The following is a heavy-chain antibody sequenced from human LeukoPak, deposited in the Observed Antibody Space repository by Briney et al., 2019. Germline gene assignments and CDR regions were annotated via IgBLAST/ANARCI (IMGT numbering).Heavy chain of an antibody. D-gene: IGHD6-19*01. CDR1: GVTFGNYG. Sequence: GGSLRLSCVASGVTFGNYGIHWVRQAPGTGLEWVANIKQDGSDRNYVTSVRGRFTISRDNAESSLYLQMNSLRVEDTAVYYCVRNLAVAGTCFDSWGQGTLVTVSS. CDR2: IKQDGSDR. J-gene: IGHJ4*02. CDR3: VRNLAVAGTCFDS. V-gene: IGHV3-7*03.